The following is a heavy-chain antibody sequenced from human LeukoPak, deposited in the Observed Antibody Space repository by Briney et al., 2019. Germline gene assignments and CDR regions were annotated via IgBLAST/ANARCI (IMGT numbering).Heavy chain of an antibody. D-gene: IGHD2/OR15-2a*01. Sequence: SETLSLTCTVSGGSMNNYYWTWIRQPPGKGLEWIAYIFYSGSTNYNPSLKSRVTITVDTSKNQFSLKLNSVTAADTAVYFCARLRGNYFPDYWGQGTLVTVSS. CDR2: IFYSGST. V-gene: IGHV4-59*01. CDR3: ARLRGNYFPDY. CDR1: GGSMNNYY. J-gene: IGHJ4*02.